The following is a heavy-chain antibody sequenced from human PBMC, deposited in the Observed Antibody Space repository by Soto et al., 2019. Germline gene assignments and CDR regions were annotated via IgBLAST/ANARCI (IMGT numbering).Heavy chain of an antibody. Sequence: GASVKVSCKVSGYTLTELSMHWVRQAPGKGLEWMGGFDPEDGETIYAQKFQGRVTMTEDTSTDTAYMELSSLRSEDTAVYYCATDLSAVVAANFDYWGQGTLVTVSS. V-gene: IGHV1-24*01. J-gene: IGHJ4*02. CDR1: GYTLTELS. D-gene: IGHD2-15*01. CDR3: ATDLSAVVAANFDY. CDR2: FDPEDGET.